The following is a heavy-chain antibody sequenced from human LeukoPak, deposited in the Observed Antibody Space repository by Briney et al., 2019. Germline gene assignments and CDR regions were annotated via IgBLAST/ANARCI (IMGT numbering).Heavy chain of an antibody. CDR1: GFTFRSYS. J-gene: IGHJ5*02. Sequence: GGSLRLSCAASGFTFRSYSMNWVRQAPGKGLEWVSSISSSSSYIYYADSVKGRFTISRDNAKNSLYLQMNSLRAEDTAVYYCASSRLPAAKNWFDPWGQGTLVTVSS. CDR2: ISSSSSYI. CDR3: ASSRLPAAKNWFDP. D-gene: IGHD2-2*01. V-gene: IGHV3-21*01.